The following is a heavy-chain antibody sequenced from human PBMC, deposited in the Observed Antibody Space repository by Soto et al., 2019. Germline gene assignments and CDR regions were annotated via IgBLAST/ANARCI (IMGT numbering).Heavy chain of an antibody. CDR1: CASLAGYY. CDR2: IYATGST. V-gene: IGHV4-4*07. CDR3: VRDGTKNLRDWFDP. D-gene: IGHD1-1*01. J-gene: IGHJ5*02. Sequence: SETLSLTCNVSCASLAGYYWSWIRQHPGKGLEWIGRIYATGSTDYNPSLKSRLIMSVDMYTKQFSLTLRSVTAADTAMYYCVRDGTKNLRDWFDPWGQGILVT.